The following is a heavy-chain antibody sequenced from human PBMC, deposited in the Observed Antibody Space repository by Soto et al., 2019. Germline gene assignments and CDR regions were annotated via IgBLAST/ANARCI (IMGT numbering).Heavy chain of an antibody. CDR1: GYPFTTYG. J-gene: IGHJ4*02. V-gene: IGHV1-18*04. Sequence: QVPLAQSGAEVKKPGASVKVACKASGYPFTTYGISWVRQAPGQGIEWMGWISTSNGDTEYPQSLQGRVTMTRDTYTATAYMELRSLRSDDTAVYYCARVMTTFGVISKGPDHWGQGTLVTVSS. CDR2: ISTSNGDT. D-gene: IGHD3-3*01. CDR3: ARVMTTFGVISKGPDH.